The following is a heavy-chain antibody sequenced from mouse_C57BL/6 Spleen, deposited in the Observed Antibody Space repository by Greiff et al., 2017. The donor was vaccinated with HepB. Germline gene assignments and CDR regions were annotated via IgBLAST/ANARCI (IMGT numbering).Heavy chain of an antibody. CDR2: ISSGSSTI. CDR3: ARGPPYYGSSYFDY. V-gene: IGHV5-17*01. J-gene: IGHJ2*01. Sequence: EVQRVESGGGLVKPGGSLKLSCAASGFTFSDYGMHWVRQAPEKGLEWVAYISSGSSTIYYADTVKGRFTISRDNAKNTLFLQMTSLRSEDTAMYYCARGPPYYGSSYFDYWGQGTTLTVSS. D-gene: IGHD1-1*01. CDR1: GFTFSDYG.